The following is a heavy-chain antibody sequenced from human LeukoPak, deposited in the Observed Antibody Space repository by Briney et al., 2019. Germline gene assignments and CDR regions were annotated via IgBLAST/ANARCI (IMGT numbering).Heavy chain of an antibody. Sequence: ASVKVSCKASGYTFTSYGISWVRQAPGQGLEWMGWISAYNGNTNYAQKLQGRVTMTEDTSIDTAYLDLSSLRSEDTAVYYCATPRYSDNRGYYYDLTYWGQGTLVTVSS. D-gene: IGHD3-22*01. CDR1: GYTFTSYG. J-gene: IGHJ4*02. CDR2: ISAYNGNT. V-gene: IGHV1-18*01. CDR3: ATPRYSDNRGYYYDLTY.